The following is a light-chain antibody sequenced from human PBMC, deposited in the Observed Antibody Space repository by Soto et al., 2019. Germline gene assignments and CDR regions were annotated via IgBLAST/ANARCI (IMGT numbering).Light chain of an antibody. CDR1: SSDVGGYNY. CDR2: EVS. V-gene: IGLV2-14*01. CDR3: SSYTRSSTVV. Sequence: QSVLTQPASVSGSPGQSITISCTGTSSDVGGYNYVSWYQQHPGKAPKLMIYEVSNRPSGVSNRFSGSKSGNTASLTTSGLQAEDEADYYCSSYTRSSTVVFGGGTKLTVL. J-gene: IGLJ2*01.